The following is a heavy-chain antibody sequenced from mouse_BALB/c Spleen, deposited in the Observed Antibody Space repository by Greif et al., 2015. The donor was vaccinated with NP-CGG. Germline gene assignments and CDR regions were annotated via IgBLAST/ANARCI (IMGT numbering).Heavy chain of an antibody. J-gene: IGHJ4*01. V-gene: IGHV1-7*01. CDR3: GYDGYYVHYAMDY. CDR1: GYTFTSYW. D-gene: IGHD2-3*01. Sequence: HVQLQQSGAELAKPGASVKMSCKASGYTFTSYWMHWVKQRPGQGLEWIGYINPSTGYTEYNQKFKDKATLTADKSSSTAYMQLSSLTSEDSAVYYCGYDGYYVHYAMDYWGQGTSVTVSS. CDR2: INPSTGYT.